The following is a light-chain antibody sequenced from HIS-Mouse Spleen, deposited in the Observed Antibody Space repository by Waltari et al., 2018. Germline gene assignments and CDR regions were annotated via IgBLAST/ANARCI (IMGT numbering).Light chain of an antibody. J-gene: IGLJ3*02. CDR3: QVWDSSSDPWV. V-gene: IGLV3-21*03. CDR1: NIGSKS. Sequence: SYVLTQPPSVSVAPGKTARITRGGNNIGSKSVHGYQQKPGQAPVLVVYDDSDRPSGIPERFSGSNSGNTATLTISRVEAGDEADYYCQVWDSSSDPWVFGGGTKLTVL. CDR2: DDS.